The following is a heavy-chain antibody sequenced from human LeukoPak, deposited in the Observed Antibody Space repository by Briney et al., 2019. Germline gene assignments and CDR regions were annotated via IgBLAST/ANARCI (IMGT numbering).Heavy chain of an antibody. V-gene: IGHV1-24*01. D-gene: IGHD1-26*01. J-gene: IGHJ5*02. CDR3: ATSTFIVGATIDP. CDR1: GYTLTELS. CDR2: FDPEDGET. Sequence: ASVKVSCMVSGYTLTELSMHWVRQAPGKGLEWMGGFDPEDGETIYAQKFQGRVTMTEGTSTDTAYMELSSLRSEDTAVYYCATSTFIVGATIDPWGQGTLVTVSS.